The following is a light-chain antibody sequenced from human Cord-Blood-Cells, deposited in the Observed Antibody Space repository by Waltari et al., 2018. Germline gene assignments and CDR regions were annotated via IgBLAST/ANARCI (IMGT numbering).Light chain of an antibody. CDR3: AAGEDSLIGYV. V-gene: IGLV1-47*01. J-gene: IGLJ1*01. Sequence: QSVLTQPPSASGTPGQRVTISCSGSSSNIGSNYVYWYQQLPGTAPKLLIYRNNQRPSGVPDRFSGYKSGTSASLAISGRRSEDEADYYCAAGEDSLIGYVFGTGTKVTVL. CDR2: RNN. CDR1: SSNIGSNY.